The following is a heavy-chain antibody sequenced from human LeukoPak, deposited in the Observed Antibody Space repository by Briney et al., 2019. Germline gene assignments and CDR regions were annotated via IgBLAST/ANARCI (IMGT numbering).Heavy chain of an antibody. CDR3: ARGYSGGRYYFDY. CDR1: GGTISSYY. J-gene: IGHJ4*02. Sequence: SETLSLTCTVSGGTISSYYWSWIRQPAGKGLEWIGRISTSGSTNYNPSLKSRVTMSIDTSKSHFSLRLSSVTAADTAVYYCARGYSGGRYYFDYWGQGTLVTVSS. CDR2: ISTSGST. D-gene: IGHD6-19*01. V-gene: IGHV4-4*07.